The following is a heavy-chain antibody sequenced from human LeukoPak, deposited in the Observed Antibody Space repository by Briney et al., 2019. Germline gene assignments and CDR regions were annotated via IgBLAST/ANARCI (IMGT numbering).Heavy chain of an antibody. D-gene: IGHD3-22*01. V-gene: IGHV3-64*01. Sequence: GGSLRLSCAASGFTFSRSAMHWVRQAPGKGLEYVSAISSDGGSTYYANSVKGRFTISRDNSKNTLYLQMGSLRADDMAVYYCASIYYNSGGHYYDHWGQGTLVTVSS. CDR3: ASIYYNSGGHYYDH. CDR2: ISSDGGST. J-gene: IGHJ4*02. CDR1: GFTFSRSA.